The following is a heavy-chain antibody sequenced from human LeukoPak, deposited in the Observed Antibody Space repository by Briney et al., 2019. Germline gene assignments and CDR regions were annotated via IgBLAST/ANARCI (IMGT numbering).Heavy chain of an antibody. Sequence: PGGSVRLSCAASGFTFSRSAMHWVRQAPGKGLEYVSAISSNGGSTYHANSVRGRFTISRDNSKNTLYLQMGSLRAEDMAVYYCAGGFFLPHRYMDVWGKGTTVTVSS. CDR2: ISSNGGST. J-gene: IGHJ6*03. CDR3: AGGFFLPHRYMDV. CDR1: GFTFSRSA. D-gene: IGHD2/OR15-2a*01. V-gene: IGHV3-64*01.